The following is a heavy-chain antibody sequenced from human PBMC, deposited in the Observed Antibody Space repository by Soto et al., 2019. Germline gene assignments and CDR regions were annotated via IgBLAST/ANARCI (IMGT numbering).Heavy chain of an antibody. CDR1: GGSFSGYY. V-gene: IGHV4-34*01. CDR3: ARKRLYSSSWSPTKPQKPYYFDY. J-gene: IGHJ4*02. Sequence: SETLSLTCAVYGGSFSGYYWSWIRQPPGKGLEWIGEINHSGSTNYNPSLKSRVTISVDTSKNQFSLKLSSVTAADTAVYYCARKRLYSSSWSPTKPQKPYYFDYWGQGTLVTVSS. CDR2: INHSGST. D-gene: IGHD6-13*01.